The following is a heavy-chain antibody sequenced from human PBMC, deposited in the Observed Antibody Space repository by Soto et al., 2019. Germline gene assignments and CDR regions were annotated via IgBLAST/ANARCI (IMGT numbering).Heavy chain of an antibody. CDR2: INHSGST. CDR3: ALPHSMKFGGVTYFDY. D-gene: IGHD3-16*01. J-gene: IGHJ4*02. CDR1: GGSFSGYY. V-gene: IGHV4-34*01. Sequence: QVQLQQWGAGLLKPSETLSLTCAVYGGSFSGYYWSRIRQPPGKGLEWIGEINHSGSTNYNPSLKSRVTISVDTSKNQFSLKLSSVTAADTAVYYCALPHSMKFGGVTYFDYWGQGTLVTVSS.